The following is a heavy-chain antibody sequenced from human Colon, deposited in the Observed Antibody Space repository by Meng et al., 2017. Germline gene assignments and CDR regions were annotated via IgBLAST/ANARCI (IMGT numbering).Heavy chain of an antibody. CDR2: ISQSGTT. CDR3: VRQGMTSYSWGY. Sequence: QVQLRESGPGLVTPSGTLSLTCAVSSGSISSSNWWSWVRQPPGKGLEWIGEISQSGTTYYNPSLKSRVTITGDWSKNQFSLNLNSVTAADTALYYCVRQGMTSYSWGYWGQGTLVTVSS. D-gene: IGHD3-9*01. J-gene: IGHJ4*02. CDR1: SGSISSSNW. V-gene: IGHV4-4*02.